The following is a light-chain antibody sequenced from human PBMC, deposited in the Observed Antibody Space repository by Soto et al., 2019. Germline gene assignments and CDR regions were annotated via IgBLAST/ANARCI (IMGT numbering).Light chain of an antibody. CDR2: ENN. CDR3: AGWDGSLKGFV. Sequence: QSVLTQPPSASGAPGQRVTISCSGSASNIGRDPVNLYQQVPGTAPKLLIYENNHRPSGVPDRFSGSKSGTSASLVISGLQSEDEAEYFCAGWDGSLKGFVFGTGTKVTVL. J-gene: IGLJ1*01. V-gene: IGLV1-44*01. CDR1: ASNIGRDP.